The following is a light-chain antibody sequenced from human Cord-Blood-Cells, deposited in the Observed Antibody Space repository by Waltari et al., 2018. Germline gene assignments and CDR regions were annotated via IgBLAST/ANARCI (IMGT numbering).Light chain of an antibody. CDR2: DAS. CDR1: QSVSSY. Sequence: DIVLTQSRATLSLSPGERATLSCRASQSVSSYLAWYQQKPGQAPRLLIYDASNRATGIPARFSGSGSGTDFTLTISSLEPEDFAVYYCQQRSNWPWTFGQGTKVEIK. V-gene: IGKV3-11*01. J-gene: IGKJ1*01. CDR3: QQRSNWPWT.